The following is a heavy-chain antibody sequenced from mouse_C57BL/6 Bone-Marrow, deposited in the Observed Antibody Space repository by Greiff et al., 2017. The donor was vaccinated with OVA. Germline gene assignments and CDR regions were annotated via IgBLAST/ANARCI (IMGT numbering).Heavy chain of an antibody. CDR2: INPSTGGT. CDR1: GYSFTGYY. CDR3: ATYDFDTMDY. J-gene: IGHJ4*01. D-gene: IGHD2-4*01. V-gene: IGHV1-42*01. Sequence: EVQLQQSGPELVKPGASVKLSCKASGYSFTGYYMHWVKQSPEKSLEWIGEINPSTGGTTYNQKFKAKATLTVDKSSSTAYMQLKSLTSEDSAVYYCATYDFDTMDYWGQGTSVTVSS.